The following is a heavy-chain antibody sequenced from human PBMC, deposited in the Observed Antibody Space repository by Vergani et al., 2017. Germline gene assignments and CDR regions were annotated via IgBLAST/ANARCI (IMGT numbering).Heavy chain of an antibody. Sequence: EVQLVESGGGLVQPGGSLRLSCAASGFTFSSYEMNWVRQAPGKGLAWVSYISSSGSTIYYAASVMGRFTISRDNAKTSLYLQMNSMRDEDTAVYYCAREMYYYDSSGYYLWGQGTLVTVSS. V-gene: IGHV3-48*03. J-gene: IGHJ4*02. CDR1: GFTFSSYE. CDR2: ISSSGSTI. CDR3: AREMYYYDSSGYYL. D-gene: IGHD3-22*01.